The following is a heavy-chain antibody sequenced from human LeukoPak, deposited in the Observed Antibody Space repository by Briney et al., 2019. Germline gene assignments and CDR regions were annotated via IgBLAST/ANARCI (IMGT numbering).Heavy chain of an antibody. J-gene: IGHJ4*02. D-gene: IGHD1-26*01. CDR3: AREDIVGASSNDY. CDR1: GGSISSYY. V-gene: IGHV4-59*12. Sequence: PSETLSLTCTVSGGSISSYYWSWIRQPPGKGLEWIGSIYYSGSTNYNPSLKSRVTISVDTSKNQFSLKLSSVTAADTAVYYCAREDIVGASSNDYWGQGTLVTVSS. CDR2: IYYSGST.